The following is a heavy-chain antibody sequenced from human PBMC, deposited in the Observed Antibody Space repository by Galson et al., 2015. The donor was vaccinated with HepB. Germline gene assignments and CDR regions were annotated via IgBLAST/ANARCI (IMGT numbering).Heavy chain of an antibody. V-gene: IGHV3-9*01. Sequence: SLRLSCAASGFTFDDYAMHWVRHAPGKGLEWVSGISWNSGSIGYADSVKGRFTISRDNAKNSLYLQMNSLRAEDTALYYCAKGLQPLYYYDSSGYTIYYYYGMDVWGQGTTVTVSS. CDR3: AKGLQPLYYYDSSGYTIYYYYGMDV. CDR2: ISWNSGSI. J-gene: IGHJ6*02. D-gene: IGHD3-22*01. CDR1: GFTFDDYA.